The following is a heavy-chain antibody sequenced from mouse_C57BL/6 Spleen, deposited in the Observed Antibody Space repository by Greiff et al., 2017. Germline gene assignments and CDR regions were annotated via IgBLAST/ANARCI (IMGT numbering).Heavy chain of an antibody. Sequence: QVQLQQPGAELVRPGSSVKLSCKASGYTFTSYWMDWVKQRPGQGLEWIGNTYPSDSETHYNQKFKDKATLTVDKSSSTAYMQLSSLTSEDSAVYYCARGAGNYVRPFDYWGQGTTLTVSS. V-gene: IGHV1-61*01. CDR1: GYTFTSYW. D-gene: IGHD2-1*01. CDR3: ARGAGNYVRPFDY. J-gene: IGHJ2*01. CDR2: TYPSDSET.